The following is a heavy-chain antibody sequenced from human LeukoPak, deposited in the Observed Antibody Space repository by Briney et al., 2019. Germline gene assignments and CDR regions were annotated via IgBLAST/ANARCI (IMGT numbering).Heavy chain of an antibody. CDR3: ARDRYDYGTFAG. V-gene: IGHV1-3*01. CDR2: INAGNGNT. Sequence: ASVKVSCKASGYTFTSYAMHWVRQAPGQRLEWMGWINAGNGNTKYSQKFQGRVTITRDTSASTAYMELSSLRSEDTAVYYCARDRYDYGTFAGWGRGTLVTVSS. D-gene: IGHD4-17*01. J-gene: IGHJ4*02. CDR1: GYTFTSYA.